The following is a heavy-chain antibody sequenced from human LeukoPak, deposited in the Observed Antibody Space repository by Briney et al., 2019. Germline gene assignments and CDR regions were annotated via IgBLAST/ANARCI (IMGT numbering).Heavy chain of an antibody. CDR2: ISYSGST. CDR3: ARDMRGGGYCSSISCHGVDI. J-gene: IGHJ3*02. CDR1: GASISSYY. Sequence: PSETLSLTCTVSGASISSYYWIWIRQPPGKGLEWIGYISYSGSTNYNPSLKSRVTISIDRSENQFSLKLSSVTAADTAVYYCARDMRGGGYCSSISCHGVDIWGQGTMVTVSS. V-gene: IGHV4-59*01. D-gene: IGHD2-2*01.